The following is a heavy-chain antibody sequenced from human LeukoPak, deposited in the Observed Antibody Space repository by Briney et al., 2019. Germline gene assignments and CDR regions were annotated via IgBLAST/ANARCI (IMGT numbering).Heavy chain of an antibody. J-gene: IGHJ1*01. CDR3: AREEFTHRNFQH. Sequence: KPSETLSLTCSVSGGSISSYYWSWIRQPPGKGLEWIGYIYYSGSTNYNPSLKSRVTISVDTSKNQFSLKLSSVTAADTAVYYCAREEFTHRNFQHWGQGTLVTVFS. D-gene: IGHD1-14*01. V-gene: IGHV4-59*01. CDR1: GGSISSYY. CDR2: IYYSGST.